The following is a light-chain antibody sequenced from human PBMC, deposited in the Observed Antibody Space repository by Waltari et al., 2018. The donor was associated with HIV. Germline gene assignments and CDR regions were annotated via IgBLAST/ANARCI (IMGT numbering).Light chain of an antibody. CDR1: SPNLGSNT. V-gene: IGLV1-44*01. CDR3: AAWDDSLNGPNWV. Sequence: QSVLTTPTSASGTPGQWATISCSGSSPNLGSNTVNWSQQSPGTAPKLLIYKNDQRPSGVPDRFSGSKSGTSASLAISGLQSEDEADYYCAAWDDSLNGPNWVFGGGTKLTVL. J-gene: IGLJ3*02. CDR2: KND.